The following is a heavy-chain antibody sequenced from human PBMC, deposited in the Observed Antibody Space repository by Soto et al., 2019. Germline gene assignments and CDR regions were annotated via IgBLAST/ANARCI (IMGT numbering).Heavy chain of an antibody. Sequence: GGSLRLSCAASGFTFTNAWMNWVRQAPGKGLEWVGRIKSKTDGGTTDYAAPVIGRFTISRDDSKNTLYLHMNSLRPEDTAVYYCAKCPVSSGNYQFDSWGQGTLVTVSS. CDR3: AKCPVSSGNYQFDS. CDR1: GFTFTNAW. V-gene: IGHV3-15*07. J-gene: IGHJ4*02. CDR2: IKSKTDGGTT. D-gene: IGHD3-22*01.